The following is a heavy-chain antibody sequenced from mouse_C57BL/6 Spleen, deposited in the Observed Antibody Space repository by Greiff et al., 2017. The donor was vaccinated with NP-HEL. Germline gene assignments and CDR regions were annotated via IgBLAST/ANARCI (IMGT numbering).Heavy chain of an antibody. CDR1: GFNIKDDY. CDR2: IDPENGDT. Sequence: VQLQQSGAELVRPGASVKLSCTASGFNIKDDYMHWVKQRPEQGLEWIGWIDPENGDTEYASKFQGKATIPADTSSNTAYLQLSSLTSEATAVYYCTSWYYGSYYFDYWGQGTTLTVSS. CDR3: TSWYYGSYYFDY. D-gene: IGHD1-1*01. J-gene: IGHJ2*01. V-gene: IGHV14-4*01.